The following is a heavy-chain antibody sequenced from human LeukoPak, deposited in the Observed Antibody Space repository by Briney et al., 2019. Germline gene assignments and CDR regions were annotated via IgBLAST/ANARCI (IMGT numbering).Heavy chain of an antibody. CDR2: IYYSGST. CDR1: GGSISSSSYY. D-gene: IGHD3-10*01. Sequence: SETLSLTCTVSGGSISSSSYYWGWIRQPPGKGLEWIGSIYYSGSTYYNPSLKSRVTISVDTSKNQFSLKLSSVTAADTAVYYCVRDLVWFGVRYFDYWGQGTLVTVSS. V-gene: IGHV4-39*07. CDR3: VRDLVWFGVRYFDY. J-gene: IGHJ4*02.